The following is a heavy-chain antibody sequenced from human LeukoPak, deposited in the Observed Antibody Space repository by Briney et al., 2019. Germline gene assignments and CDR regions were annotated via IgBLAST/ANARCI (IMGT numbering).Heavy chain of an antibody. J-gene: IGHJ4*02. CDR2: IFHSGTT. CDR3: ARGTEVTPFDY. V-gene: IGHV4-59*01. D-gene: IGHD4-11*01. Sequence: SETLSLTCTMSGGSIGPYYWSWIRQPPGKGLEWIAYIFHSGTTKYNPSLKSRVAISLDTPKSQFSLKLHSVTAADTAVYYCARGTEVTPFDYWGQGTLVTVSS. CDR1: GGSIGPYY.